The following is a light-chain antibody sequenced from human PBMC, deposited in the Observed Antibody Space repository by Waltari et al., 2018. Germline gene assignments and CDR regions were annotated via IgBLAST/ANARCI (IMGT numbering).Light chain of an antibody. CDR1: HSVGSSY. V-gene: IGKV3-20*01. Sequence: EIVLTPSPGTLSLSVCARATLSCRASHSVGSSYLTWYQQKPGQPPRLLIYMVSSRATGVPNRFRGSGSGTDFSLTIDRLEPEDSSVYYCQQSDNSPPWTFGPGTKVEI. CDR3: QQSDNSPPWT. CDR2: MVS. J-gene: IGKJ1*01.